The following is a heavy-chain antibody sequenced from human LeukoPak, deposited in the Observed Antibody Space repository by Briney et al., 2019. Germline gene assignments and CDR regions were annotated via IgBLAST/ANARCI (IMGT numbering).Heavy chain of an antibody. CDR2: ISAYSGNT. V-gene: IGHV1-18*01. CDR3: ARAPDDYDFWSGPFDY. Sequence: ASVKVSCKASGYTFTSFGISWVRQAPGQGLEWMGWISAYSGNTNYAQNLQGRVTMTTDTSTSTAYMELRSLRSDDTAVYYCARAPDDYDFWSGPFDYWGRGTLVTVSS. D-gene: IGHD3-3*01. CDR1: GYTFTSFG. J-gene: IGHJ4*02.